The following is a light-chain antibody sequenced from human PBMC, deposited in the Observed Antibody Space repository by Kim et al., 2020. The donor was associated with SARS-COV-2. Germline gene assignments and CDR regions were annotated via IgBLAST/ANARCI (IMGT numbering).Light chain of an antibody. CDR2: AAS. V-gene: IGKV1-8*01. J-gene: IGKJ1*01. Sequence: AIRITQSPSSLSASKGDRVTITCRASQGISSYLAWYQQKPGKAPKLLIYAASTLQSGVPSRFSGSGSGTDFTITISCLQSEDFATYYCQQYYSYPRTFGQGTKVDIK. CDR3: QQYYSYPRT. CDR1: QGISSY.